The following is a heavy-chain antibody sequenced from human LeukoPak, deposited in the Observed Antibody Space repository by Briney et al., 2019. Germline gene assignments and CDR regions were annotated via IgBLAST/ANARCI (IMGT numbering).Heavy chain of an antibody. CDR1: GGSFSGYY. D-gene: IGHD2-2*02. CDR3: AGTYCSSTSCSTFGADAFDI. Sequence: SETLSLTCAVYGGSFSGYYWSWIRQPPGKGLEWIGEINHSGSTNYNPSPKSRVTISVDTSKNQFSLKLSSVTAADTAVYDCAGTYCSSTSCSTFGADAFDIWGQGTMVTVSS. J-gene: IGHJ3*02. CDR2: INHSGST. V-gene: IGHV4-34*01.